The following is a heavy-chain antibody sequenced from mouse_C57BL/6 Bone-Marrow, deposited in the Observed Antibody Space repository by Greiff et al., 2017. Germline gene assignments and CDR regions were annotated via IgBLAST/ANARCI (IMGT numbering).Heavy chain of an antibody. CDR3: ARRAVTY. CDR1: GFTFSSYG. Sequence: EVMLVESGGDLVKPGGSLKLSCAASGFTFSSYGMSWVRQTPDKRLEWVATISSGGSYTYYPDSVKGRFTISRDNAKNTLYLQMSSLKSEDTAMYYCARRAVTYWGQGTSVTVSS. CDR2: ISSGGSYT. D-gene: IGHD2-2*01. V-gene: IGHV5-6*02. J-gene: IGHJ4*01.